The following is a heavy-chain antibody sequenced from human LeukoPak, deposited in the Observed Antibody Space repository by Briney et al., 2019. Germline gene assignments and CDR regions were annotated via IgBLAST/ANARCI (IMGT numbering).Heavy chain of an antibody. V-gene: IGHV3-30*04. CDR2: ISYDGSNK. J-gene: IGHJ6*02. CDR3: ARGHIGYHYYGMDV. Sequence: GGSLRLSCAASGFTFSSYAMHWVRQAPGKWLEWVAVISYDGSNKYYADSVKGRFTISRDNSKNTLYLQMNSLRAAATAVYYCARGHIGYHYYGMDVWGQGTTVPVSS. CDR1: GFTFSSYA. D-gene: IGHD2-21*01.